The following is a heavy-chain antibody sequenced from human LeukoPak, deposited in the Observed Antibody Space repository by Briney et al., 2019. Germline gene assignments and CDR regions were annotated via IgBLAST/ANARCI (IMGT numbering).Heavy chain of an antibody. CDR2: ISGSGANT. J-gene: IGHJ4*02. CDR1: GFTFTTYA. D-gene: IGHD3-22*01. Sequence: PGGSLRLSCAASGFTFTTYAMSWVRQAPGKGLERVSAISGSGANTYYSDSVKGRFTISRDNSKDTLYLQMNSLRAEDTAIYFCARRKYDSSGFDYWGQETLVTVSS. V-gene: IGHV3-23*01. CDR3: ARRKYDSSGFDY.